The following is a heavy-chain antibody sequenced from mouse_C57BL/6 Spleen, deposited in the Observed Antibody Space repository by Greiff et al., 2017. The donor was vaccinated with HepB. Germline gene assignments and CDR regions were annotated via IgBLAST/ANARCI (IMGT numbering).Heavy chain of an antibody. CDR2: ISDGGSYT. V-gene: IGHV5-4*01. CDR1: EFTFSSYA. CDR3: ARDTVLANGYFDV. J-gene: IGHJ1*03. Sequence: EVQVVESGGGLVKPGGSLKLSCAASEFTFSSYAMSWVRQTPEKRLEWVATISDGGSYTYYPDNVKGRFTISRDNAKNNLYLQMSHLKSEDTAMYYCARDTVLANGYFDVWGTGTTVTVSS. D-gene: IGHD1-1*01.